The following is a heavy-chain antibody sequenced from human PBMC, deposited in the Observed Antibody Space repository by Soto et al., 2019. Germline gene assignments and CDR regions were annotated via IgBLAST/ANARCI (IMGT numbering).Heavy chain of an antibody. CDR2: ISYDGSNK. D-gene: IGHD6-19*01. V-gene: IGHV3-30*18. Sequence: QVQLVESGGGVVQPGRSLRLSCAASGFTFSSYGMHWVRQAPGKGLEWVAVISYDGSNKYYADSVKGRFTISRDNSKNTLYLQMNSRRAEDTAVYYCAKETGSGWYRRYYYGMDVWGQGTTVTVSS. J-gene: IGHJ6*02. CDR1: GFTFSSYG. CDR3: AKETGSGWYRRYYYGMDV.